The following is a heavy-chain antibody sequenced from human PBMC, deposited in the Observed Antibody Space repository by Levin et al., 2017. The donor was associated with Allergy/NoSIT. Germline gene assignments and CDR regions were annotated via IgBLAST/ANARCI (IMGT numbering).Heavy chain of an antibody. CDR1: GFSFSSYA. V-gene: IGHV3-23*01. CDR2: ISAIGGST. D-gene: IGHD6-6*01. J-gene: IGHJ4*02. CDR3: AKLWSEYSSSPVDY. Sequence: GGSLRLSCAASGFSFSSYALGWVRQAPGKGPEWVSGISAIGGSTHYADSVKGRFTISRDNSKNTLFLEMNSLSAEDTAVYYCAKLWSEYSSSPVDYWGQGTLVSVSS.